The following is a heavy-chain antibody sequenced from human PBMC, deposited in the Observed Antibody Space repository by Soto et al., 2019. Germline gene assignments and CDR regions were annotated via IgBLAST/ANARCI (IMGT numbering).Heavy chain of an antibody. D-gene: IGHD5-12*01. Sequence: GGSLRLSCAESGFTFSSYGMHWVRQAPGKGLEWVAVIWYDGSNKYYADSVKGRFTISRDNSKNTLYRQMNGLRAEDTAVYYCARDGGYSGYDSYYYYGMDVWGQGTTVTVSS. J-gene: IGHJ6*02. CDR1: GFTFSSYG. CDR3: ARDGGYSGYDSYYYYGMDV. V-gene: IGHV3-33*01. CDR2: IWYDGSNK.